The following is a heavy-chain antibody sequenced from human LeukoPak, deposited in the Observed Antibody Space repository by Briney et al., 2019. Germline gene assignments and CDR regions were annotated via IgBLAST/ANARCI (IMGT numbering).Heavy chain of an antibody. D-gene: IGHD3-9*01. CDR3: ARERGGLKPVLRYFDWLSEPYFDY. CDR1: GGSFSGYY. Sequence: PSETLSLTCAVYGGSFSGYYWSWIRQPPGKGLEWIGEINHSGSTNDNPSLKSRVTISVDTSKNQFSLKLSSVTAADTAVYYCARERGGLKPVLRYFDWLSEPYFDYWGQGTLVTVSS. CDR2: INHSGST. J-gene: IGHJ4*02. V-gene: IGHV4-34*01.